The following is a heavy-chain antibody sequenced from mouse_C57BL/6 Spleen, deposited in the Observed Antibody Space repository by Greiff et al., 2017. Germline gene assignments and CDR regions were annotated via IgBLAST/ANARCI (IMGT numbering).Heavy chain of an antibody. Sequence: VQLKQSGAELVRPGASVKLSCTASGFNIKDDYMHWVKQRPEQGLEWIGWIDPENGDTESASKFQGKATITADTSSNTAYLQLSSLTAEDTAVDDCTTTDYGSRGYAMDYWGQGTSVTVSS. CDR2: IDPENGDT. J-gene: IGHJ4*01. D-gene: IGHD1-1*01. V-gene: IGHV14-4*01. CDR3: TTTDYGSRGYAMDY. CDR1: GFNIKDDY.